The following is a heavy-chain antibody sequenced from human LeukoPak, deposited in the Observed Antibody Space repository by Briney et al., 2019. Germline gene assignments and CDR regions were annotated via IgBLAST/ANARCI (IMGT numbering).Heavy chain of an antibody. J-gene: IGHJ4*02. CDR3: ARGDCTNGVCYRLHDY. CDR2: ISAYNGNT. CDR1: GYTLTSYG. D-gene: IGHD2-8*01. Sequence: ASVNVSCKASGYTLTSYGISWVRQAPGPGLEWMGWISAYNGNTNYAQKLQGRVTMTTDTSTSTAYMELRSLRSDDTAVYYCARGDCTNGVCYRLHDYWGQGTLVTVSS. V-gene: IGHV1-18*01.